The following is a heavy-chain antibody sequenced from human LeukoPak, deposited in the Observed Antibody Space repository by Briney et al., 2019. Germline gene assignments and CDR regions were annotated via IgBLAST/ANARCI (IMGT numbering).Heavy chain of an antibody. V-gene: IGHV3-53*01. CDR3: ARGPQNLYYFDY. Sequence: PGGSLRPSCAASGFNVSSNYMSWVRQAPGKGLEWVSLIYSGGSIYYADSVKGRFTISRDNSKNTLYLQMNSLRGEDTAMYHCARGPQNLYYFDYWGQGTLVTVSS. CDR2: IYSGGSI. J-gene: IGHJ4*02. D-gene: IGHD1-14*01. CDR1: GFNVSSNY.